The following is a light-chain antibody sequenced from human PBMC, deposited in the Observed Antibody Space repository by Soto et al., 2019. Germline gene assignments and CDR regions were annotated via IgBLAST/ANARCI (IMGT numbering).Light chain of an antibody. J-gene: IGKJ2*01. CDR2: GAS. CDR1: QTVSSRY. Sequence: EIVLTQSPGTLSLSPGERATLSCRASQTVSSRYFAWYQQKPGQAPRLLMDGASNRATGIPDRFTGSGSGTDFTLTISRLEPEDFAVYFCQQYGRSPPFTFGQGTKVEIK. CDR3: QQYGRSPPFT. V-gene: IGKV3-20*01.